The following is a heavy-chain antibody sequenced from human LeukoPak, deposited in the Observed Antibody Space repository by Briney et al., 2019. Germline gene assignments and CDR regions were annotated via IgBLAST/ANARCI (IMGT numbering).Heavy chain of an antibody. CDR3: ARAGDTAMVYFFDY. D-gene: IGHD5-18*01. CDR2: INTDGSST. J-gene: IGHJ4*02. V-gene: IGHV3-74*01. CDR1: GFTFNIYS. Sequence: GGSLRLSCAASGFTFNIYSMNWVRQAPGKGLVWVSRINTDGSSTSYADSVKGRFTISRDNAKNTLYLQMNSLRAEDTAVYYCARAGDTAMVYFFDYWGQGTLVTVSS.